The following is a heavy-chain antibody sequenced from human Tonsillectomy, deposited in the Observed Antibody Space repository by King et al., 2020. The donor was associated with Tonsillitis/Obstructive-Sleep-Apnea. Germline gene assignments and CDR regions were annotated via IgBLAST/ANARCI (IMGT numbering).Heavy chain of an antibody. D-gene: IGHD5-18*01. Sequence: VQLVESGGGVVQPGRSLRLSCAASGFSFXTYAMHWVRXAPGKGLEWLAVISFDGSNTNSADSVKGRFTISRDNLKNTLYLQMNSLRAEDTAVYYCASGARGYSSPVDYYYGMDVWGQGTTFTVSS. CDR1: GFSFXTYA. CDR3: ASGARGYSSPVDYYYGMDV. CDR2: ISFDGSNT. V-gene: IGHV3-30*04. J-gene: IGHJ6*02.